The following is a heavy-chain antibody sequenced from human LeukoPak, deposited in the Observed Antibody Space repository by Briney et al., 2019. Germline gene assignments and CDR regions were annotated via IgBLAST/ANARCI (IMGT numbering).Heavy chain of an antibody. CDR2: ISSSGSTI. CDR3: ARTQDTSYYYYYYYMDV. D-gene: IGHD2-15*01. CDR1: GFTFSSYE. J-gene: IGHJ6*03. Sequence: GGSLRLSCAASGFTFSSYEMSWIRQAPGKGLEWVSYISSSGSTIYYADSVKGRFTISRDNAKNSLYLQMNSLRAEDTAVYYCARTQDTSYYYYYYYMDVWGKGTTVTVSS. V-gene: IGHV3-48*03.